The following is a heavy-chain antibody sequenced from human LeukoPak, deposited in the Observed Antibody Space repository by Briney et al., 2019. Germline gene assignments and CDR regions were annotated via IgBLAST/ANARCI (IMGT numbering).Heavy chain of an antibody. CDR3: ARPTTSGLYSH. D-gene: IGHD6-19*01. V-gene: IGHV3-48*01. CDR1: GFTFSDFD. Sequence: PGGSLRLSCAASGFTFSDFDLNSVRQAPGKGLEWVSYISGSSRTTYYTDSVKGRFTISRDNAKNSLYLQMNSLRAEDTAVYYCARPTTSGLYSHWGQGTMVTVSS. J-gene: IGHJ3*01. CDR2: ISGSSRTT.